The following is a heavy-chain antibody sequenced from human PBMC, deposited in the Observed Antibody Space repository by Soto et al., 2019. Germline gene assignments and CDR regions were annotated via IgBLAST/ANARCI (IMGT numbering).Heavy chain of an antibody. D-gene: IGHD6-13*01. CDR1: GFTFSSYA. J-gene: IGHJ4*01. V-gene: IGHV3-23*01. CDR3: AKEVYSSSSGSCFDY. Sequence: GGSLRLSCAASGFTFSSYAMSWVRQAPGKGLEWVSAISGSGGSTYYADSVKGRFTISRDNSKNTLYLQMNSLRAEDTAVYYCAKEVYSSSSGSCFDYWGQEPWSPSPQ. CDR2: ISGSGGST.